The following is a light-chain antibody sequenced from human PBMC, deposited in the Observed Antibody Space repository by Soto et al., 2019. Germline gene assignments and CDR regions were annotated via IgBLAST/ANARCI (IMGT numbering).Light chain of an antibody. V-gene: IGLV2-14*01. Sequence: QSGLTQPASVSGSPGQSITISCIGTSSDIGPYNYVSWYQQHPDKAPKLILYEVTNRPSGASDRFSGSKSGNAAFLTISGLQAEDEADYYCSSYSSSATPYVFGTGTKVT. CDR3: SSYSSSATPYV. J-gene: IGLJ1*01. CDR1: SSDIGPYNY. CDR2: EVT.